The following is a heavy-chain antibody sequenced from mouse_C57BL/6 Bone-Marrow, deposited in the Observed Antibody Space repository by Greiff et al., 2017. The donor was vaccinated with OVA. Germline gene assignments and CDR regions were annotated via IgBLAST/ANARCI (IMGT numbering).Heavy chain of an antibody. Sequence: VQLQQSGPELVKPGASVKISCKASGYSFTDYNMNWVKQSTGKSLEWIGVLNPTYGTTSSNQKFKGKATLTVDQSSSTAYMQLNSLTSEYSAVYYGTRERGWVYWYFDVWGTGTTVTVSS. V-gene: IGHV1-39*01. CDR2: LNPTYGTT. J-gene: IGHJ1*03. CDR1: GYSFTDYN. CDR3: TRERGWVYWYFDV. D-gene: IGHD3-3*01.